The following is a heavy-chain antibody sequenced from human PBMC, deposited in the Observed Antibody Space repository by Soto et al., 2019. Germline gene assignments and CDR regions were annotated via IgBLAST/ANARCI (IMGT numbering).Heavy chain of an antibody. V-gene: IGHV3-23*01. D-gene: IGHD6-6*01. CDR1: GFTFSSYA. J-gene: IGHJ4*02. Sequence: GALRLSCAASGFTFSSYAMSWVRQAPGKGLEWVSAISGSGGSTYYADSVKGRFTISRDNSKNTLYLQMNSLRAEDTAVYYCAKDRGAARPFDYWGQGTLVAVSS. CDR3: AKDRGAARPFDY. CDR2: ISGSGGST.